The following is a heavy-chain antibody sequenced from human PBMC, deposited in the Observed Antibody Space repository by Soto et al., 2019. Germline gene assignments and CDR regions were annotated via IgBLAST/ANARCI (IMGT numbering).Heavy chain of an antibody. D-gene: IGHD3-22*01. J-gene: IGHJ4*02. CDR1: GFTFSSYA. CDR2: ISYDGSNK. V-gene: IGHV3-30-3*01. Sequence: GGSLRLSCAASGFTFSSYAMHWVRQAPGKGLEWVAVISYDGSNKYYADSVRGRFTISRDNSKNTLYLQMNSLRAEDTAVYYCAREGDSSGFDYWGQGTLVTVSS. CDR3: AREGDSSGFDY.